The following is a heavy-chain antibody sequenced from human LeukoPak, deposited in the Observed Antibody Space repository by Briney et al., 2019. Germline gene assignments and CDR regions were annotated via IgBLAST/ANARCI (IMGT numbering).Heavy chain of an antibody. D-gene: IGHD3-22*01. CDR1: GFTFDDYA. CDR3: AKGSYYYDSSGYYLGY. Sequence: GRSLRLSCAASGFTFDDYAMHWVRHAPGKGLEWVSGISWYSGSIGYADSVKGRFTISRDNAKKSLYLQMNSLRAEDTALYYCAKGSYYYDSSGYYLGYWGQGTLVTVSS. CDR2: ISWYSGSI. J-gene: IGHJ4*02. V-gene: IGHV3-9*01.